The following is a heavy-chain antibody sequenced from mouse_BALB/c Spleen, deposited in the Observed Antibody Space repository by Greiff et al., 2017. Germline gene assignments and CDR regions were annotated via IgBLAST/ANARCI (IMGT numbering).Heavy chain of an antibody. Sequence: EVQLQQSGGGLVQPGGSRKLSCAASGFTFSSFGMHWVRQAPEKGLEWVAYISSGSSTIYYANTVKGRFTISRDNPKNTLFLQMTSLRSEDTAMYYCARSGLLRFDYWGQGTTLTVSS. V-gene: IGHV5-17*02. J-gene: IGHJ2*01. CDR2: ISSGSSTI. CDR1: GFTFSSFG. CDR3: ARSGLLRFDY. D-gene: IGHD1-1*01.